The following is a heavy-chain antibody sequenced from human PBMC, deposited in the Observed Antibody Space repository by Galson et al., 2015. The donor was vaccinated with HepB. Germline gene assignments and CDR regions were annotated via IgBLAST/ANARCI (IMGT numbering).Heavy chain of an antibody. Sequence: SLRLSCAASGFTFSDYYMSWIRQAPGKGLEWVSYISSSSSYTNYADSVKGRFTISRDNAKNSLYLQMNSLRAEDTAVYYCARDRHGNSMCYFDYWGQGTLVTVSS. D-gene: IGHD4-23*01. CDR2: ISSSSSYT. CDR3: ARDRHGNSMCYFDY. V-gene: IGHV3-11*05. J-gene: IGHJ4*02. CDR1: GFTFSDYY.